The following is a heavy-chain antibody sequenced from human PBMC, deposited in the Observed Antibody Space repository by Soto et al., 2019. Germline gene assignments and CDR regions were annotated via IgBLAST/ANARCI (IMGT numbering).Heavy chain of an antibody. CDR1: GGTFSSYA. V-gene: IGHV1-69*12. CDR2: IIPIFGTA. J-gene: IGHJ6*02. Sequence: QVQLVQSGAEVKKPGSSVKVSCKASGGTFSSYAISWVRQAPGQGLEWMGGIIPIFGTADYAQKFQGRVAITADASTSPAYMELSSLRSDDTAGYYCAGAWGPSYYYGMDVWGQGTTVTVSS. CDR3: AGAWGPSYYYGMDV. D-gene: IGHD3-16*01.